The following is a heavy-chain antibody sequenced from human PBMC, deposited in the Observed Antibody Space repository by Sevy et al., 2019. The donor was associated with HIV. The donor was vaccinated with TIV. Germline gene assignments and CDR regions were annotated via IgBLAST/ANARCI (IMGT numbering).Heavy chain of an antibody. V-gene: IGHV3-23*01. Sequence: GGSLRLSCAASGFTFSKYSMSWVRQPPGKGLEWVSTLSFGCGEINYADSVKGRFTMSRENSKNSVYLQMNNLRPEDTAVYYCAREGCTKPHDYWGQGTLVTVSS. J-gene: IGHJ4*02. CDR1: GFTFSKYS. D-gene: IGHD2-8*01. CDR2: LSFGCGEI. CDR3: AREGCTKPHDY.